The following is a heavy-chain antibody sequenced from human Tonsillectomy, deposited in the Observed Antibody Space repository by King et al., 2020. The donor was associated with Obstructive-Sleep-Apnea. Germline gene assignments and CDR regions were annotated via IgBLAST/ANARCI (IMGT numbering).Heavy chain of an antibody. CDR3: ASYDFWSGSNRFDS. J-gene: IGHJ5*01. CDR2: IYYSGAT. Sequence: QLQESGPGLVKPSETLSLTCTVSGDSISSYYWSWIRQPPGKGLEWIGYIYYSGATNYSPSLKSRVTISVDTSRNQFSLKLTSVTAADTAVYYCASYDFWSGSNRFDSWGQGTLVTVSS. CDR1: GDSISSYY. V-gene: IGHV4-59*01. D-gene: IGHD3-3*01.